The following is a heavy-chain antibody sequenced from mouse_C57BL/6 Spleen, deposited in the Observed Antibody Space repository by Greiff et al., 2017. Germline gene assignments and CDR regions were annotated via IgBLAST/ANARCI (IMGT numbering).Heavy chain of an antibody. J-gene: IGHJ1*03. CDR3: ASQIYDGYCGDWYFDV. V-gene: IGHV1-82*01. Sequence: QVQLQQSGPELVKPGASVKISCKASGYAFSSSWMNWVKQRPGKGLEWIGRIYPGDGDTTYNGKFKGKATLTADKSSSTAYMQLSRLTSEDSAVYFCASQIYDGYCGDWYFDVWGTGTTVTVSS. D-gene: IGHD2-3*01. CDR1: GYAFSSSW. CDR2: IYPGDGDT.